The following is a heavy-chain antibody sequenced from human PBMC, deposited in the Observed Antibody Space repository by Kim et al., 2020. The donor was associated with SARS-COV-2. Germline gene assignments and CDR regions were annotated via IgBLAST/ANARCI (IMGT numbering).Heavy chain of an antibody. CDR2: ISSSSTYI. CDR1: GFIFSSYN. Sequence: GGSLRLSCAASGFIFSSYNMNWVRQAPGKGLEWVSCISSSSTYIYYADSVKGRFTISRDNANNSLYLQMNSLRAEDTAVYYCARDPNNWNYDYWGQGTLVTVSS. V-gene: IGHV3-21*01. D-gene: IGHD1-7*01. J-gene: IGHJ4*02. CDR3: ARDPNNWNYDY.